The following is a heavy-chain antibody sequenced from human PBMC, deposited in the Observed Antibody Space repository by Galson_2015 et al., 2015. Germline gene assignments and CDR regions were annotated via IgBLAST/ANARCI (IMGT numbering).Heavy chain of an antibody. CDR2: IYYSGST. D-gene: IGHD6-13*01. V-gene: IGHV4-31*03. CDR3: ARALIAAVAFAFDI. J-gene: IGHJ3*02. Sequence: TLSLTCTVSGGSISSGGYYWSWIRQHPGKGLEWIGYIYYSGSTYYNPSLKSRVTISVDTSKNQFSLKLSSVTAANTAVYYCARALIAAVAFAFDIWGQGTMVTVSS. CDR1: GGSISSGGYY.